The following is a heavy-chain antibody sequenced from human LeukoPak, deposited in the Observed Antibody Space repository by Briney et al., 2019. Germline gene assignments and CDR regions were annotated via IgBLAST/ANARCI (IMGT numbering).Heavy chain of an antibody. V-gene: IGHV1-2*02. J-gene: IGHJ3*02. Sequence: ASVKVSCKASGYTFTGYYMHWVRQAPGQGLEWMGWINPNSGGTNYAQKFQGRVTMTRDTSISTAYMELSRLRSDETAVYYCARVGRDCSGGSCYESAFAIWGQGTMVTVSS. CDR1: GYTFTGYY. CDR3: ARVGRDCSGGSCYESAFAI. D-gene: IGHD2-15*01. CDR2: INPNSGGT.